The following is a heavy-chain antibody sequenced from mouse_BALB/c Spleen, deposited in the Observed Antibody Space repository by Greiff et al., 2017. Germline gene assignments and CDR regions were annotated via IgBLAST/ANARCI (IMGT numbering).Heavy chain of an antibody. CDR2: ISSGGSYT. CDR3: TNWDVRGYFDY. D-gene: IGHD4-1*02. V-gene: IGHV5-6-4*01. J-gene: IGHJ2*01. Sequence: EVLLVESGGGLVKPGGSLKLSCAASGFTFSSYTMSWVRQTPEKRLEWVATISSGGSYTYYPDSVKGRFTISRDNAKNTLYLQMSSLKSEDTAMYDSTNWDVRGYFDYWGQGTTLTVSS. CDR1: GFTFSSYT.